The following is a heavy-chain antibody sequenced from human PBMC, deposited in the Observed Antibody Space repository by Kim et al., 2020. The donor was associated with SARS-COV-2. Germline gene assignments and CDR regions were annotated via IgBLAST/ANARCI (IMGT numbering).Heavy chain of an antibody. Sequence: GGSLRLSCAASGFTFSSYSMNWVRQAPGKGLEWVSSISSSSSYIYYADSVKGRFTISRDNAKNSLYLQMNSLRAEDTAVYYCARGNYVWGSYRIDYWGQGTLVTVSS. CDR2: ISSSSSYI. CDR3: ARGNYVWGSYRIDY. CDR1: GFTFSSYS. D-gene: IGHD3-16*02. V-gene: IGHV3-21*01. J-gene: IGHJ4*02.